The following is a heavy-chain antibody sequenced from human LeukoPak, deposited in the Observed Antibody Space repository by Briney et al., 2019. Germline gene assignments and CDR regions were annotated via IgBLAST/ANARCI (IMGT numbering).Heavy chain of an antibody. CDR2: ISWNNTT. V-gene: IGHV3-9*01. CDR1: GFIFDDFA. D-gene: IGHD3-10*01. CDR3: AKAPHYYTSATYWDYFEN. Sequence: PGGSLRLSCAASGFIFDDFAMHWVRQSPGKGLEWVSGISWNNTTAYADSVKGRFTISRDNANNSLYLLMNSLRSEDTAFYYRAKAPHYYTSATYWDYFENWGQGSLVTVSS. J-gene: IGHJ4*02.